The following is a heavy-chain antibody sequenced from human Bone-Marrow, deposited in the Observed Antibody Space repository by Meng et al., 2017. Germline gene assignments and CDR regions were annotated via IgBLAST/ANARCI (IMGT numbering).Heavy chain of an antibody. J-gene: IGHJ6*02. CDR2: ISYDGSTK. D-gene: IGHD6-13*01. CDR1: GFTFSSYA. V-gene: IGHV3-30*01. Sequence: GGSLRLSCAASGFTFSSYAMHWVRQAPGKGLEWVAVISYDGSTKYYADSVKGRFTISRDSSKNTLYLQMNSLRPEDTAVYYCAREKIAAVLWAKREHYYYYGMDVWGQGTTVTVSS. CDR3: AREKIAAVLWAKREHYYYYGMDV.